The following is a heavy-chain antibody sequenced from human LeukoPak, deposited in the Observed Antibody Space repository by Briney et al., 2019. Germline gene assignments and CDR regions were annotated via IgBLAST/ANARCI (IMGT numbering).Heavy chain of an antibody. CDR1: GFTFGSYA. D-gene: IGHD4-23*01. CDR3: AKDIYDNYGGLDY. Sequence: GGSLRPSCAASGFTFGSYAMTWIRQAPGKGLEWVSAISGSGGGTYYADSVRGRFTISRDNSKNMLYLLMNSLRAEDTAIYYCAKDIYDNYGGLDYWGQGTLVTVST. J-gene: IGHJ4*02. V-gene: IGHV3-23*01. CDR2: ISGSGGGT.